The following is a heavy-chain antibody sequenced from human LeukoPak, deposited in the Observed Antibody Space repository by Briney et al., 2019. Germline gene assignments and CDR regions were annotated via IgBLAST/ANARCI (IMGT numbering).Heavy chain of an antibody. V-gene: IGHV3-49*03. CDR1: GFTFGDYA. Sequence: GGSLRLSCTASGFTFGDYALGWFRQAPGKGLEWLSFIRSKYHGGTTEYAASVKGRFTISRDDSNSIAYLQMNSLIIEDTAVYFCTRDPHYYHGNPHDFWGQGTRVTVSS. CDR2: IRSKYHGGTT. CDR3: TRDPHYYHGNPHDF. J-gene: IGHJ4*02. D-gene: IGHD4-23*01.